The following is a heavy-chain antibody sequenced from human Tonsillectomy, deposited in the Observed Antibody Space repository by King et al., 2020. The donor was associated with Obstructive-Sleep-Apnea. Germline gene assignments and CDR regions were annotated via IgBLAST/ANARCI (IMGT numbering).Heavy chain of an antibody. J-gene: IGHJ6*02. CDR2: ISGSGAGT. CDR1: GFTFSSYA. Sequence: VQLVESGGGLVQPGGSLRLSCAASGFTFSSYAMSWVRQAPGKGLEWVSAISGSGAGTYYADSVKGRFTISRDNSKNTLYLQMNSLRAEDTAVYYCAKGTNGYCSSTSWYGAMDVWGQGTKVTVSS. V-gene: IGHV3-23*04. D-gene: IGHD2-2*01. CDR3: AKGTNGYCSSTSWYGAMDV.